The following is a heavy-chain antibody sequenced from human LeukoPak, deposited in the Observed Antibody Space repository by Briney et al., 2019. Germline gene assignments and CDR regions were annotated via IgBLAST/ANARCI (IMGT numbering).Heavy chain of an antibody. V-gene: IGHV1-18*01. J-gene: IGHJ4*02. CDR1: GGTFTNYG. CDR3: ARENVITFGGVIVIPAVDY. D-gene: IGHD3-16*02. CDR2: INTYNGDT. Sequence: ASVKVSCKASGGTFTNYGISWVRQAPGQGLEWMGWINTYNGDTIYAQKLQGRVTMTTDTSTRTVYMELRSLRSDDTAIYYCARENVITFGGVIVIPAVDYWGQGSLVTVSS.